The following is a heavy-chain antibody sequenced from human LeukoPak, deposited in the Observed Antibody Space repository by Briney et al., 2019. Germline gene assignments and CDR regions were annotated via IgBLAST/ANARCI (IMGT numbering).Heavy chain of an antibody. Sequence: GGSLRLSCAASGFTFSSYGMHWVRQDPGKGLEWVAVIWYDGSNKYYADSVKGRFTISRDNSKNTLYLQMNSLRAEDTAVYYCAIAPAPGQAFDYWGQGTLVTVSS. CDR3: AIAPAPGQAFDY. V-gene: IGHV3-33*01. J-gene: IGHJ4*02. CDR1: GFTFSSYG. D-gene: IGHD6-13*01. CDR2: IWYDGSNK.